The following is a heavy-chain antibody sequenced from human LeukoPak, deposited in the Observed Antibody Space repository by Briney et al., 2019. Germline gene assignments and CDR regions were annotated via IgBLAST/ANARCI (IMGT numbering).Heavy chain of an antibody. J-gene: IGHJ4*02. CDR2: ILHSGST. CDR1: GGSITSDTYY. D-gene: IGHD3-3*01. V-gene: IGHV4-30-2*01. CDR3: AKTRDFWSGYFDY. Sequence: SQTLSLTCAVSGGSITSDTYYWSWIRQPPGKGLKWIGYILHSGSTYYNPSLKSRVTISIDTSKSQFSLKLSSVTAADTAVYYCAKTRDFWSGYFDYWGQGTLVTVSS.